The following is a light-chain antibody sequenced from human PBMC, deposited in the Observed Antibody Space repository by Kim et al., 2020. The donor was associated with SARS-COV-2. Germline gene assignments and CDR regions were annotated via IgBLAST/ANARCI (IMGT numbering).Light chain of an antibody. V-gene: IGKV1-6*01. CDR1: EGIIND. Sequence: ASVGDRVTHTCRAREGIINDLGRDQQKPGKDPKSLSYAASSVQSGVPPRFSGSGSGTDFALTISSPQREDFATFFCLHDYNYPLTLGPGTQVDSK. CDR2: AAS. CDR3: LHDYNYPLT. J-gene: IGKJ3*01.